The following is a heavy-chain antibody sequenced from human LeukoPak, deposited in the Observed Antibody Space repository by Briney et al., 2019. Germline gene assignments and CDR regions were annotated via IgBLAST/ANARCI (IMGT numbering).Heavy chain of an antibody. CDR3: ARVRTDFWSGYYPDY. CDR2: INHSGST. Sequence: SETLSLTCAVYGGSFSGYYWSWIRQPPGKGLEWIGEINHSGSTNYNPSLKSRVTISVDTSKNQFSLKLSSVTAADTAVYYCARVRTDFWSGYYPDYWGQGTLVTVSS. V-gene: IGHV4-34*01. D-gene: IGHD3-3*01. CDR1: GGSFSGYY. J-gene: IGHJ4*02.